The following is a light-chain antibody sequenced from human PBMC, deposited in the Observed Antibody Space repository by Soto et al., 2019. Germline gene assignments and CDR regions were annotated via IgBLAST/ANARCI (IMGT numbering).Light chain of an antibody. CDR2: NNA. Sequence: QSVLSQPPSASETPGQRVTISCSGSSSNIGSNPVNWYQQLPGTAPKLLIYNNAERPSGVPDRLSGSKSGTSASLAISGLQSEDEADYYCSTWDDSLNGVVFGGGTKLTVL. V-gene: IGLV1-44*01. J-gene: IGLJ2*01. CDR3: STWDDSLNGVV. CDR1: SSNIGSNP.